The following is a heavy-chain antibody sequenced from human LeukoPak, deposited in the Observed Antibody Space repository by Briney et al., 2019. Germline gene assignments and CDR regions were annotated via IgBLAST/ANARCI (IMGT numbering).Heavy chain of an antibody. CDR3: ARGLVQGWGSHFDY. J-gene: IGHJ4*02. Sequence: PSETLSLTCTVSGGSISRNYWSWIRQPAGKRLEWIGRIHSSGSTNYNPSLKSRVSMSIKTSKKQFSLKLTSVTAADTALYYCARGLVQGWGSHFDYWGQGTLITVSS. D-gene: IGHD7-27*01. V-gene: IGHV4-4*07. CDR2: IHSSGST. CDR1: GGSISRNY.